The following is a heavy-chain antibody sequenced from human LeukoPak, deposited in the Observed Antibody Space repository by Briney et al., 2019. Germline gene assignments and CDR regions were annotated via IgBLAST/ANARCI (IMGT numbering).Heavy chain of an antibody. CDR1: GFTFSSYG. D-gene: IGHD3-3*01. Sequence: PGGSLRLSCAASGFTFSSYGMHWVRQAPGKGLEWVAVIWYDGSNKYYADSVKGRFTISRDNSKNALYLKMNSLRAEDTAVYYCARGPEGKKYYDFWSGYNLGYYYYYMDVWGKGTTVTVSS. CDR2: IWYDGSNK. CDR3: ARGPEGKKYYDFWSGYNLGYYYYYMDV. V-gene: IGHV3-33*01. J-gene: IGHJ6*03.